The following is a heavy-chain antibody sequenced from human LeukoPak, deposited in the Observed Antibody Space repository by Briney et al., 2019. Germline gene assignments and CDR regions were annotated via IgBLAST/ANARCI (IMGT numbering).Heavy chain of an antibody. V-gene: IGHV3-23*01. CDR2: ISGSGGST. CDR3: AKVNSSGWTYALGYFDL. Sequence: KPGGSLRLSCAASGFTFSSYAMSWVRQAPGKGLEWVSAISGSGGSTYYADSVKGRFTISRDNSKNTLYLQMNSLRAEDTAVYYCAKVNSSGWTYALGYFDLWGRGTLVTVSS. J-gene: IGHJ2*01. CDR1: GFTFSSYA. D-gene: IGHD6-19*01.